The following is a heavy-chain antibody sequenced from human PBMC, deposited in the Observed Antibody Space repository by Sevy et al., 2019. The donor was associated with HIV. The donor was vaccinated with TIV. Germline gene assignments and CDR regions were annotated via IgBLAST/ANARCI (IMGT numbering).Heavy chain of an antibody. V-gene: IGHV3-7*01. Sequence: GGSLRLSCVASGSSFGIHWMSWVRQAPGKGLEWVAKINQDGGQKYYVHSVKGRFTISRDNAKSSLYLQMNSLRVEDTALYYCARDPDPVPGVAFDVWGQGTMFTVSS. CDR3: ARDPDPVPGVAFDV. CDR2: INQDGGQK. CDR1: GSSFGIHW. J-gene: IGHJ3*01.